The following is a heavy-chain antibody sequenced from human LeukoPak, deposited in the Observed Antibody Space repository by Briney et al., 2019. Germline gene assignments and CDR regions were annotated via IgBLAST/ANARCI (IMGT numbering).Heavy chain of an antibody. CDR1: GYTFTDYH. V-gene: IGHV1-2*02. CDR2: INPNSGGT. D-gene: IGHD6-13*01. J-gene: IGHJ5*02. Sequence: VASVKVSCKASGYTFTDYHMHWVRQAPGQGLEWMGWINPNSGGTNYAQKFQGRVTMTRDTSISTAYMELSRLRSDDTAVYYCARVGSSSWYDNWFDPWGQGTLVTVSS. CDR3: ARVGSSSWYDNWFDP.